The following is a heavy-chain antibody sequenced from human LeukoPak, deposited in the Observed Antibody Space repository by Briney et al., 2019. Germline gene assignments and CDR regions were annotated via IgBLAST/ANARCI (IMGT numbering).Heavy chain of an antibody. D-gene: IGHD3-16*01. J-gene: IGHJ3*02. Sequence: PSETLSLTCTVSGGSISSYYWSWIRQPPGKGLEWIGYIYYSGSTNYNPSLKSRVTISVDTSKNQFSLKLSSVTAADTAVYYCARNVHWGRAGAFDIWGQGTMVTVSS. CDR1: GGSISSYY. V-gene: IGHV4-59*01. CDR2: IYYSGST. CDR3: ARNVHWGRAGAFDI.